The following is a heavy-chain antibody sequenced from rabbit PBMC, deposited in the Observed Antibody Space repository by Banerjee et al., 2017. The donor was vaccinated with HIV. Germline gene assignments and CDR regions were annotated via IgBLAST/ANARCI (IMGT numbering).Heavy chain of an antibody. CDR3: ASASSSDYYGYYFNL. CDR1: GFDFSSYY. D-gene: IGHD1-1*01. J-gene: IGHJ4*01. V-gene: IGHV1S7*01. Sequence: QLKESGGGLVQPGESLKLSCKASGFDFSSYYMSWVRQAPGKGLEWIGYIDPVFGSTYYASWVNGRFTISSHNAQNTLYLQLNSLTAADTATYFCASASSSDYYGYYFNLWGQGTLVTV. CDR2: IDPVFGST.